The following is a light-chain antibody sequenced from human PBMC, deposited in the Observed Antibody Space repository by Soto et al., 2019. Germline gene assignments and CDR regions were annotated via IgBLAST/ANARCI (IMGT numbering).Light chain of an antibody. CDR3: QQSYSTPYT. CDR2: AAS. Sequence: DIQLTQSPSTLSASVGDRVTITCRASQSISSWLAWYQQKPGKAPKLLIYAASSLQSGVPSRFSGSGSGTDFTLTISSLQSEDFATYYCQQSYSTPYTFGQGTKVDI. CDR1: QSISSW. V-gene: IGKV1-39*01. J-gene: IGKJ2*01.